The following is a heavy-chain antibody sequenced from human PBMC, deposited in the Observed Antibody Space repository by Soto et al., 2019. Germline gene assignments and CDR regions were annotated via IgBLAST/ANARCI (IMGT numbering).Heavy chain of an antibody. Sequence: GGSLRLSCAASGFTFSSYSMDWVRQAPGKGLEWVSYISSSSSTIYYADSVKGRFTISRDNSKNTLYLQMNSLRAEDTAVYYCANRGSGSHFDYWGQGTLVTVSS. V-gene: IGHV3-48*01. CDR1: GFTFSSYS. D-gene: IGHD1-26*01. J-gene: IGHJ4*02. CDR2: ISSSSSTI. CDR3: ANRGSGSHFDY.